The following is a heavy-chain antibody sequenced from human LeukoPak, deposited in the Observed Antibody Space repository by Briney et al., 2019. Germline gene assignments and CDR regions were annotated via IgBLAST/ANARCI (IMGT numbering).Heavy chain of an antibody. J-gene: IGHJ1*01. CDR2: ISGSGGST. CDR1: GFTFSSYA. Sequence: GGSLRLSCAASGFTFSSYAMSWVRQAPGKGLEVVSAISGSGGSTYYADSVKGRFTISRDNSKNTLYLQMNSLRAEDTAVYYCAKDRGGYYDSSGYYIAEYFQHWGQGTLVTVSS. CDR3: AKDRGGYYDSSGYYIAEYFQH. V-gene: IGHV3-23*01. D-gene: IGHD3-22*01.